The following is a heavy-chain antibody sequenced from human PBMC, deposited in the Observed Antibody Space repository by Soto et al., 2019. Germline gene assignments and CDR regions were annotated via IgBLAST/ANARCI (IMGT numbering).Heavy chain of an antibody. Sequence: ETLSLTCAVSGGSFSGYYWSWIRQSPGKGLEWVSVIYSGGSTYYADSVKGRFTNSRDNSKNTLYLQMNSLRAEDTAVYYCARGMTTVTIGYYYYGMDVWGQGTTVTVSS. J-gene: IGHJ6*02. CDR1: GGSFSGYY. CDR2: IYSGGST. V-gene: IGHV3-53*01. D-gene: IGHD4-17*01. CDR3: ARGMTTVTIGYYYYGMDV.